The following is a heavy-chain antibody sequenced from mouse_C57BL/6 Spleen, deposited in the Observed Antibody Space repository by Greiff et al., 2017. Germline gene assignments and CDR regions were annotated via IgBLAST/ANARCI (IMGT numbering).Heavy chain of an antibody. V-gene: IGHV1-69*01. J-gene: IGHJ3*01. D-gene: IGHD1-1*01. CDR1: GYTFTSYW. Sequence: VQLQQPGAELVMPGASVKLSCKASGYTFTSYWMHWVKQRPGQGLEWIGEIDPSDSYTNYNQKFKGKSTLTVDKSSSTAYMQLSSLTSEDSAVYYCARPCYYGSSYEAWFAYWGQGTLVTVSA. CDR3: ARPCYYGSSYEAWFAY. CDR2: IDPSDSYT.